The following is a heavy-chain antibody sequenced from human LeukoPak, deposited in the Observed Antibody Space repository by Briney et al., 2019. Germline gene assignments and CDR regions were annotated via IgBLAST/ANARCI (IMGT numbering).Heavy chain of an antibody. J-gene: IGHJ6*02. CDR2: ISYDGSNK. CDR3: ARDRVRPPTRAVMFYYYYGMDV. Sequence: GGSQRLSCAASGFTFSSYAMRWVRQAPGKGLEWVAVISYDGSNKYYADSVKGRFTISRDNSKNTLYLQMNSLRAEDTAVYYCARDRVRPPTRAVMFYYYYGMDVWGQGTTVTVSS. D-gene: IGHD3-10*02. V-gene: IGHV3-30-3*01. CDR1: GFTFSSYA.